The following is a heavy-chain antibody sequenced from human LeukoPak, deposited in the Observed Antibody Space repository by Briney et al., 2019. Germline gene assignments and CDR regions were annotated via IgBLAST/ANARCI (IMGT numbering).Heavy chain of an antibody. V-gene: IGHV3-30*03. CDR3: ESSGWYEQFDY. Sequence: PGRTLRLSCAVSGFTFSSYGMHWVREARGKALEGVGVISYDGSNKYYADSLKGRFTISRDNSKNTLYLQMNSLRAEDTAVYYCESSGWYEQFDYWGQGTLVTVSS. J-gene: IGHJ4*02. D-gene: IGHD6-19*01. CDR2: ISYDGSNK. CDR1: GFTFSSYG.